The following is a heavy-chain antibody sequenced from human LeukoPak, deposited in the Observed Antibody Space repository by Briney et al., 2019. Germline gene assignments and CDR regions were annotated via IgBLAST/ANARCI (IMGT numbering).Heavy chain of an antibody. CDR1: GFSFSYYW. CDR2: VNNDGSIT. Sequence: PGGSLRLSWAASGFSFSYYWMHWVRQVPGKGLVWVSRVNNDGSITSYADSVKGRFTISRDNAKNTLFLQMNSLRADDTAVYYCARDGPYDILTGYPGDYWGRGTLVTVSS. D-gene: IGHD3-9*01. CDR3: ARDGPYDILTGYPGDY. V-gene: IGHV3-74*01. J-gene: IGHJ4*02.